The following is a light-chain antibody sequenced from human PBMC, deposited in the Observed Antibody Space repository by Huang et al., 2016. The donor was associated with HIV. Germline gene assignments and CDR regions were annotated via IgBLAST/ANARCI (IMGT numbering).Light chain of an antibody. CDR1: QSIRSW. Sequence: DIHMTQSPSTLSASVGDRVTITCRASQSIRSWLAWYQQKPGKAPELLIYDASTLESGVPSSFSGSGSGTEFTLTISSLQPDNFATYYCQQYDSYPLTFGQGTKLEIK. CDR2: DAS. CDR3: QQYDSYPLT. J-gene: IGKJ2*01. V-gene: IGKV1-5*01.